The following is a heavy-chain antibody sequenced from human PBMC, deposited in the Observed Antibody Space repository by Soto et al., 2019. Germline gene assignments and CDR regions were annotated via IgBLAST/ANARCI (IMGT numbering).Heavy chain of an antibody. D-gene: IGHD6-19*01. CDR3: ARGYSSGWFYYFDY. J-gene: IGHJ4*02. V-gene: IGHV3-53*01. CDR2: IYSGGST. Sequence: GSLRLSCAASGFTVSSNYMSWVRQAPGRGLEWVSVIYSGGSTYYADSVKGRFTISRDNSKNTLYLQMNSLRAEDTAVYYCARGYSSGWFYYFDYWGQGTLVTVSS. CDR1: GFTVSSNY.